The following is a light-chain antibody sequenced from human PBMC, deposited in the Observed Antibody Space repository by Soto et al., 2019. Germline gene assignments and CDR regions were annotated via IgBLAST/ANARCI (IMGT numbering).Light chain of an antibody. V-gene: IGKV2-30*02. CDR2: EVS. J-gene: IGKJ1*01. CDR1: QSLIHSDGNTY. Sequence: DVVMTQSPLFLPVTLGQPASISCRSCQSLIHSDGNTYLSWFQQRPGQSPRRLIYEVSDRDSGVPDRFTGSGSGTDFTLKISRVEAEDVGVYYCLQGTHWPWTFGQGTEVEIK. CDR3: LQGTHWPWT.